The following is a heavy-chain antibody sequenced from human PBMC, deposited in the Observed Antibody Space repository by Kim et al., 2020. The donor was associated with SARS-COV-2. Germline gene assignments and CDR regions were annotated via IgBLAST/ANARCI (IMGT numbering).Heavy chain of an antibody. V-gene: IGHV3-30*04. D-gene: IGHD3-22*01. CDR3: ARVLGYYSSVGFDY. CDR2: ISYDGSNK. CDR1: GFTFSSYA. J-gene: IGHJ4*02. Sequence: GGSLRLSCAASGFTFSSYAMHWVRQAPGKGLEWVAVISYDGSNKYYADSVKGRFTISRDNSKNTLYLQMNSLRAEDTAVYYCARVLGYYSSVGFDYWGQGTLVTVS.